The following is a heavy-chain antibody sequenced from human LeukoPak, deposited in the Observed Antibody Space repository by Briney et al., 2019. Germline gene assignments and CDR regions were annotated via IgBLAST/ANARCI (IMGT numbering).Heavy chain of an antibody. D-gene: IGHD3-22*01. Sequence: SQTLSLTCTVSGGSISSGGYYWSWIRQHPGKGLEWIGYIYYSGSTYYNPSPKSRVTISVDASKNQFSLKLTSVTAADTAVYFCARSSGYYQYYFDSWGQGTLVTVSS. V-gene: IGHV4-31*03. CDR2: IYYSGST. CDR1: GGSISSGGYY. CDR3: ARSSGYYQYYFDS. J-gene: IGHJ4*02.